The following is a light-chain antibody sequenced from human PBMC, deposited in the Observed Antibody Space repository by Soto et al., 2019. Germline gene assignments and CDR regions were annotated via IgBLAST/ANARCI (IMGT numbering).Light chain of an antibody. J-gene: IGLJ1*01. V-gene: IGLV2-8*01. CDR1: TSDFGSNNY. CDR3: SSYAGSNIYYV. Sequence: QSALTQPPSASGSPGQSVTISCTGTTSDFGSNNYVSWYQQHPGKAPKLMIYEVNKRPSGVPDRFSGSKSGNTASLNVSGLQAEDEADYYCSSYAGSNIYYVFGTGTQLTVL. CDR2: EVN.